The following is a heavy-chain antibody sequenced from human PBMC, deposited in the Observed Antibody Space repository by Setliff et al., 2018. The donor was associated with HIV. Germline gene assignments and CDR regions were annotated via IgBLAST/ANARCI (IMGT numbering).Heavy chain of an antibody. J-gene: IGHJ4*02. CDR3: ARCLVTDVDDMDY. CDR2: IYPRDSDT. D-gene: IGHD5-12*01. V-gene: IGHV5-51*01. Sequence: PGESLKISCKGSQYTFTTYWIGWVRQVPGKGLEWVGVIYPRDSDTRYTPSFQGQVTISVDKSISTAYLQWSSLKASDTAMYYCARCLVTDVDDMDYWGQGTLVTVSS. CDR1: QYTFTTYW.